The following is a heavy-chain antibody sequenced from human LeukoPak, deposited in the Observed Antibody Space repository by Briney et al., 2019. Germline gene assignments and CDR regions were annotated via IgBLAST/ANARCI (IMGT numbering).Heavy chain of an antibody. CDR3: AKERYCSGGNCYPDDN. D-gene: IGHD2-15*01. J-gene: IGHJ4*02. CDR1: GFIFTDYG. CDR2: IRYDEKN. V-gene: IGHV3-30*02. Sequence: GGSLRLSCAASGFIFTDYGMHWVRQAPGKGLDWVAFIRYDEKNYYADSVEGRFTISRDNSKNTLYLQMSSLRVEDTAIYYCAKERYCSGGNCYPDDNWGQGTLVTVSS.